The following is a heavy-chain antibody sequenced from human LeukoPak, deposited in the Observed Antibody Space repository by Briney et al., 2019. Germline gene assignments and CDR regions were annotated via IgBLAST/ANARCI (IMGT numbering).Heavy chain of an antibody. J-gene: IGHJ4*02. Sequence: GGSLRLSCAASGFTFSSYWMHWVRQAPGKGLVWVSRIDTDGSSTIYADSVKGRFTISRDNAKNTLYLQMNSLRAEDTAVYYCAKGYDIGDFDYWGQGTLVTVSS. V-gene: IGHV3-74*01. D-gene: IGHD3-9*01. CDR2: IDTDGSST. CDR3: AKGYDIGDFDY. CDR1: GFTFSSYW.